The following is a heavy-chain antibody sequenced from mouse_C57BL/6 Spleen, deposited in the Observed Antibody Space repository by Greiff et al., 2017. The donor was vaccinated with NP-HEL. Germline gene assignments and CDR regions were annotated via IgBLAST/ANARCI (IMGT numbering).Heavy chain of an antibody. CDR1: GYAFSSYW. D-gene: IGHD1-1*01. Sequence: VQLQQSGAELVKPGASVKISCKASGYAFSSYWMNWVKQRPGKGLEWIGQIYPGDGDTNYNGKFKGKATLTADKSSSTAYMQLSSLTSEDSAVYFCAREAYRSSYYFDYWGQGTTLTVSS. CDR3: AREAYRSSYYFDY. CDR2: IYPGDGDT. J-gene: IGHJ2*01. V-gene: IGHV1-80*01.